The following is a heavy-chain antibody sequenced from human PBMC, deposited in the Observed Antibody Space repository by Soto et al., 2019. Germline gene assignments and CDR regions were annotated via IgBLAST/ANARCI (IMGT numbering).Heavy chain of an antibody. CDR2: LSGSGVST. CDR1: GFTFSNYA. CDR3: AKEGYSYGQTAFDH. D-gene: IGHD3-10*01. Sequence: GGSPRLSCAASGFTFSNYAMSWVRQAPGKGLEWVSTLSGSGVSTYYADSVEGRFTISRDNSKNTLHLQMNSLRAEDTAVYYCAKEGYSYGQTAFDHWGQGTLVTVSS. J-gene: IGHJ4*02. V-gene: IGHV3-23*01.